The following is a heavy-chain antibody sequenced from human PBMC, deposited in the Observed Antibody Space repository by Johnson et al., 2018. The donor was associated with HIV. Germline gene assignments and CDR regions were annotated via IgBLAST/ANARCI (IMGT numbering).Heavy chain of an antibody. V-gene: IGHV3-30-3*01. J-gene: IGHJ3*02. CDR2: ISYDGSNK. Sequence: QVQLVESGGGLVQPGGSLRLSCAASGFTFTSFAMHWVRQAPGKGLEWVAFISYDGSNKYYADSVKGRFTISRDNSKNTLFLQMNSLRAEDTAGYYCARFDEGWTAFDIWGQGTMVTVSS. CDR3: ARFDEGWTAFDI. D-gene: IGHD2-15*01. CDR1: GFTFTSFA.